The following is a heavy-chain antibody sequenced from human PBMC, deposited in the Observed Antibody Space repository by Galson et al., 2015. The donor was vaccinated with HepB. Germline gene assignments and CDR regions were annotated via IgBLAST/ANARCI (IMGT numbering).Heavy chain of an antibody. CDR1: GYTLTELS. J-gene: IGHJ3*02. D-gene: IGHD3-22*01. CDR2: FDPEDGET. Sequence: SVKVSCKVSGYTLTELSMHWVRQAPGKGLEWMGGFDPEDGETIYAQKFQGSVTMTEDTSTDTAYMELSSLRSEDTAVYYCATVADRYYYDSSGYSDAFDIWGQGTMVTVSS. V-gene: IGHV1-24*01. CDR3: ATVADRYYYDSSGYSDAFDI.